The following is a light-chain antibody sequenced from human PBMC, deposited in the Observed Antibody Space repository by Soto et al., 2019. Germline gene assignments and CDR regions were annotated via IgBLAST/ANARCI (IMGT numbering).Light chain of an antibody. Sequence: QSVLTQPPSVSGSPGPSVTISCTGTSSDVGSYNRVSWYQQPPGTAPKLLIYEVGNRPSGVPDRCSGSKSGNTASLTLSGLQAEEEADYYCSSSTSGSTYVFGNGTKVTVL. CDR1: SSDVGSYNR. CDR3: SSSTSGSTYV. V-gene: IGLV2-18*02. CDR2: EVG. J-gene: IGLJ1*01.